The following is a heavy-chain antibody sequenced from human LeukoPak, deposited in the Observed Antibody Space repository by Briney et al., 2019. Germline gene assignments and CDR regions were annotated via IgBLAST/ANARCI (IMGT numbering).Heavy chain of an antibody. J-gene: IGHJ5*02. D-gene: IGHD5-24*01. V-gene: IGHV1-2*02. CDR2: INPNSGDT. CDR1: GYTFTGYH. CDR3: ARVAIEMASWFDP. Sequence: ASVKVSCKASGYTFTGYHMHWVRQAPGQGLEWMGWINPNSGDTNYAQKFQGRVTMTRDTSISTAYMELSRLRSDDAAVYYCARVAIEMASWFDPWGQGTLVTVPS.